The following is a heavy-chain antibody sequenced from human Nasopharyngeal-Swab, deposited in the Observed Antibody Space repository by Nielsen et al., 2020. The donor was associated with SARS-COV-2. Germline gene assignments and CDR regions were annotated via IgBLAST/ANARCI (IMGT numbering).Heavy chain of an antibody. CDR1: GFTFSYYA. D-gene: IGHD6-13*01. J-gene: IGHJ6*02. CDR3: AKVLAAAVAYYYGMDV. V-gene: IGHV3-23*01. CDR2: ISDGGGST. Sequence: GESLKISCADTGFTFSYYAMNWVRQAPGKGLEWVSGISDGGGSTSYADSAKGRFTISRDNSKKTLYLQMNSLTAEDTAVYYCAKVLAAAVAYYYGMDVWGLGTTVTVSS.